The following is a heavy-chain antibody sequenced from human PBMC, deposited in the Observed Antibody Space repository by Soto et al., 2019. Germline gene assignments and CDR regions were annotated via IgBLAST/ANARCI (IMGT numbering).Heavy chain of an antibody. V-gene: IGHV1-69*17. Sequence: QVQLVQSGAEVKRPGSSVKVSCESSGDTFNSYVISWVRQAPGQGLEWMGGIIPIIGVTHYAQKFQGRVTISALSSTGTAYMEFANLGFEDTALFYCARELVGAKGADHGGQGTLVTGSS. J-gene: IGHJ4*02. CDR1: GDTFNSYV. CDR3: ARELVGAKGADH. D-gene: IGHD3-10*01. CDR2: IIPIIGVT.